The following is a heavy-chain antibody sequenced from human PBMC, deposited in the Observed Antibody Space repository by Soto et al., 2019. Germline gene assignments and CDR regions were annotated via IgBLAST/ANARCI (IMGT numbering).Heavy chain of an antibody. D-gene: IGHD2-21*01. V-gene: IGHV1-18*01. CDR3: ARDNRKELWVEGLNAMDV. CDR1: GYTFTTYG. J-gene: IGHJ6*02. CDR2: FSGYNGQT. Sequence: GPEVMKPGASVKVSCKASGYTFTTYGISWVRLAPGQGLEWLGWFSGYNGQTNYAPRFRDRVTLTTDTSTSTTNMELRSLRSDDTAIYFCARDNRKELWVEGLNAMDVWGQGTTVTVSS.